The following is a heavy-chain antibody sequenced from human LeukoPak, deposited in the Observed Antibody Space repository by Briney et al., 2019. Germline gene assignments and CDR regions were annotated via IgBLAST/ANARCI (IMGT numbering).Heavy chain of an antibody. V-gene: IGHV4-59*01. J-gene: IGHJ6*02. D-gene: IGHD2-2*01. CDR1: GGSISSYY. Sequence: SETLSLTCTVSGGSISSYYWSWIRQPPGKGLEWIGYIYYSGSTNYNPSLKSRVTISVDTSKNQFSLKLSSVTAADTALYYCARGGYCSSTSCYGPYYYYGMDVWGQGTTVTVSS. CDR3: ARGGYCSSTSCYGPYYYYGMDV. CDR2: IYYSGST.